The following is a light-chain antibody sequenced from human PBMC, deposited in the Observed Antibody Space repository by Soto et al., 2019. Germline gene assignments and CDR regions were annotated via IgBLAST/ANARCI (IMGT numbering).Light chain of an antibody. CDR2: GAS. CDR3: QQLFMYPPT. CDR1: QGIINY. Sequence: IQLTQSPSSLSASVGDRVTITCRASQGIINYLAWYQQKPGKAPKLLIYGASTLQSGVPSRFGGSGSGTDFTLTVSSLQTEDFATYYCQQLFMYPPTVGPGTKVDIK. J-gene: IGKJ3*01. V-gene: IGKV1-9*01.